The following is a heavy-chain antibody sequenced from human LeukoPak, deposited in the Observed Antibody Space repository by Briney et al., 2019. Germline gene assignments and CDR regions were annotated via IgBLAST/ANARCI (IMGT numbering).Heavy chain of an antibody. J-gene: IGHJ4*02. V-gene: IGHV6-1*01. CDR1: GDSVSSNSAS. Sequence: SQTLSLTSAISGDSVSSNSASYSWIRQSPSRGLEWLGRTYYRYKWYVDYAVSVKSRMTINPDTSKNQFSLQLNSVTPEDTAVYYCARDLQRTLDYWGQGTLVTVSS. CDR2: TYYRYKWYV. CDR3: ARDLQRTLDY.